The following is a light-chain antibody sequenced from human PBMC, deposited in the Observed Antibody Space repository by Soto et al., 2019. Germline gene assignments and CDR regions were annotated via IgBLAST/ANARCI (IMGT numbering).Light chain of an antibody. Sequence: DIQMTQSPSTLSASVGDRVTITCRASQSIGGYLACYQQKPGKAPNLLIYDASSLEGGVPSRFSGSGSGTEFTLTINSLQPDDFATYYCQQYHGYSPWTFGQGTKVEIK. V-gene: IGKV1-5*01. J-gene: IGKJ1*01. CDR1: QSIGGY. CDR2: DAS. CDR3: QQYHGYSPWT.